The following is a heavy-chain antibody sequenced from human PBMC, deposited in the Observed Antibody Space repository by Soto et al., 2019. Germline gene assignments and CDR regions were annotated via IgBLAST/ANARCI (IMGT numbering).Heavy chain of an antibody. J-gene: IGHJ6*02. V-gene: IGHV4-30-4*01. CDR3: ARFNGVFPDYYGMDV. D-gene: IGHD2-8*01. CDR1: GGSISSGDYY. Sequence: QVQLQKSGPGLVKPSQTLSLPCTVSGGSISSGDYYWSWIRQPPGKGLEWLGYIYYSGITYYNPTLTRRVTISVDTSKNQFSLKLSSVTAADTAVYYCARFNGVFPDYYGMDVWGQGTTVTVSS. CDR2: IYYSGIT.